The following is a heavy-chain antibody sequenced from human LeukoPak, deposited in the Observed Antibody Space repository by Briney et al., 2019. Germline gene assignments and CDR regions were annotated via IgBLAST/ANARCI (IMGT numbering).Heavy chain of an antibody. V-gene: IGHV4-4*07. CDR2: IYSSGTT. D-gene: IGHD6-19*01. CDR3: ARVSPIAVAGSSYYYAMDV. CDR1: GDSISNYY. J-gene: IGHJ6*02. Sequence: SGTLSLSCSVSGDSISNYYWTWIRQPAGKGLEWIGRIYSSGTTTYNPSLTSRVAMSVDTSRNQFSLKLSSVTAADTAVYYCARVSPIAVAGSSYYYAMDVWGRGTTVTVFS.